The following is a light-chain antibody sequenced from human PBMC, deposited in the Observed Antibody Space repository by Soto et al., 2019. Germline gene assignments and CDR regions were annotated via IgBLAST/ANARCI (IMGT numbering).Light chain of an antibody. CDR1: QDIGRY. CDR3: QQYYSYPLT. V-gene: IGKV1-8*01. Sequence: AIRMTQSPSSFSASTGDRLTITCRASQDIGRYLAWYQQGPGKAPKLLIYAGSTLESGVPSRFSGSGSGTDFTLTISHLQSEDFATYYCQQYYSYPLTFAGGPKVEIK. CDR2: AGS. J-gene: IGKJ4*01.